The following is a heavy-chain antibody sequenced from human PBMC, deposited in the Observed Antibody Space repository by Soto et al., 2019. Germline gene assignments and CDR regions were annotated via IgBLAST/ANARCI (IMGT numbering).Heavy chain of an antibody. D-gene: IGHD2-21*02. J-gene: IGHJ4*02. CDR2: IYHSGST. CDR3: ARGSPVATDY. V-gene: IGHV4-30-2*01. CDR1: GGSISSRGYS. Sequence: PSETLSLTCAVSGGSISSRGYSWSWIRQPPGKGLEWIGYIYHSGSTYYNPSLKSRVTISVDRSKNQFSLKLSSVTAADTAVYYCARGSPVATDYWGQGTLVTVSS.